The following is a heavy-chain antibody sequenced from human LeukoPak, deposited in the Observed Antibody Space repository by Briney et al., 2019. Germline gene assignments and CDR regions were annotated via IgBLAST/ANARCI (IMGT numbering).Heavy chain of an antibody. J-gene: IGHJ4*02. D-gene: IGHD6-25*01. CDR1: GFTFSDAW. CDR3: TTRRQDGC. Sequence: PGGSLRLSSVASGFTFSDAWMSWVRQAPGKGLEWVGRIKSKIVGGTIDYGAPVKGRFTISRDDSRNTLYLQMNSLKTEDTAVYYCTTRRQDGCWGQGTLVTVS. CDR2: IKSKIVGGTI. V-gene: IGHV3-15*01.